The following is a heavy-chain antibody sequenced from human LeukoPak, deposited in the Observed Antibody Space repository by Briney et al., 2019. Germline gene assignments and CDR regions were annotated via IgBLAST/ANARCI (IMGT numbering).Heavy chain of an antibody. D-gene: IGHD3-16*02. V-gene: IGHV3-9*01. CDR3: AKATYRTSPGYYFDY. J-gene: IGHJ4*02. Sequence: GGSLRLSCAASGFTFDDYAMHWVRQGPGKGLEWVSGISWNSAMIAYADSVKGRFTISRDNAKNSLYLQMNSLRAEDTAFYYCAKATYRTSPGYYFDYWGQGTLVTVSS. CDR2: ISWNSAMI. CDR1: GFTFDDYA.